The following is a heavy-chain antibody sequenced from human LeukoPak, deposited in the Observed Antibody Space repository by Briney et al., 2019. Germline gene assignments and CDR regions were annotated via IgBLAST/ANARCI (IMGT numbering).Heavy chain of an antibody. CDR1: GGSISSGDYY. Sequence: SETLSLTCTVSGGSISSGDYYWSWIRQPPGKGLEWIGYIYYSGSTYYNPSLKSRVTISVDTSKNQFSLKLTSVTAADTAMYYCARRSSGTGAGFDPWGQGTLVTVSS. V-gene: IGHV4-30-4*02. D-gene: IGHD1-26*01. J-gene: IGHJ5*02. CDR3: ARRSSGTGAGFDP. CDR2: IYYSGST.